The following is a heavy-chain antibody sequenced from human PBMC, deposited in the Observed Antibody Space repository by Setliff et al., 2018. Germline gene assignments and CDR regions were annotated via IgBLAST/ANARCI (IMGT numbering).Heavy chain of an antibody. CDR3: AKEGYYDHFGYYHYYFDF. J-gene: IGHJ4*02. CDR2: LHTSGSV. V-gene: IGHV4-61*02. D-gene: IGHD3-22*01. Sequence: SETLSLTCAVSGGSISSGSYYWSWIRQPAGKGLEWIGRLHTSGSVDYNPSLKSRVTISLDTSKNQFSLRLRSVTAADTAVYYCAKEGYYDHFGYYHYYFDFWGQGTLVTVSS. CDR1: GGSISSGSYY.